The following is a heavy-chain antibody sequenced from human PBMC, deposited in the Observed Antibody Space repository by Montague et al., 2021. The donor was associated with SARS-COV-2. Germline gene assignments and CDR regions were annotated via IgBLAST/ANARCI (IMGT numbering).Heavy chain of an antibody. CDR1: GGSISSGGYY. D-gene: IGHD3-3*01. V-gene: IGHV4-31*03. Sequence: TLSLTCTVSGGSISSGGYYWSWIRQHPGKGLEWIGYIYYSGSTYYNPSLKSRVTISVDTSKNQFSLKLSSVTAADTAVYYCARGVTILGVVDTIDYWGRGTLVTVSS. CDR3: ARGVTILGVVDTIDY. J-gene: IGHJ4*02. CDR2: IYYSGST.